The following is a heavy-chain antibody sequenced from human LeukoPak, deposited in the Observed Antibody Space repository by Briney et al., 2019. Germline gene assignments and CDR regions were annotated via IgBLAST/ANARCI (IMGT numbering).Heavy chain of an antibody. CDR2: INTAKGNT. CDR3: PRGDSSSPTTFFFDY. Sequence: ASVNVSCKASGYTLTSYAVHWVRQAPGQRLEWMGWINTAKGNTKYSQKFQDRVTIARDTSASTAYMELSSLRSEDTAVYYCPRGDSSSPTTFFFDYWGQGTLVTVSS. V-gene: IGHV1-3*04. CDR1: GYTLTSYA. D-gene: IGHD6-6*01. J-gene: IGHJ4*02.